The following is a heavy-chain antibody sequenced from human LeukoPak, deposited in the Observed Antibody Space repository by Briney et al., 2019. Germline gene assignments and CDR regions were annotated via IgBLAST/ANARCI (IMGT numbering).Heavy chain of an antibody. CDR2: IYYSGRT. J-gene: IGHJ3*02. CDR1: GGSISGYS. V-gene: IGHV4-59*08. Sequence: ENLSLTCTVSGGSISGYSWNWIRQPPGEGLEWIGSIYYSGRTNYNPSLESRVTISLDTSKNQFSLQLNSATAADTAVYYCARDISGGSHVFDIWGQGTMVTVSS. D-gene: IGHD3-3*02. CDR3: ARDISGGSHVFDI.